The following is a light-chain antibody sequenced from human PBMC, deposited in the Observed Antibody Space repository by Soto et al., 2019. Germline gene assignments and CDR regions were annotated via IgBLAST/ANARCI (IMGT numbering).Light chain of an antibody. Sequence: QSPLTQLACVSGSPGQSITISCTGTSSDVGGYNYVSWYQQHPGKAPKLMIYDVSNRPSGVSNRFSGSKSGNTASLTISGLQAEDEADYYCSSYTSSSTLVFGGGTKLTVL. V-gene: IGLV2-14*01. CDR2: DVS. J-gene: IGLJ2*01. CDR1: SSDVGGYNY. CDR3: SSYTSSSTLV.